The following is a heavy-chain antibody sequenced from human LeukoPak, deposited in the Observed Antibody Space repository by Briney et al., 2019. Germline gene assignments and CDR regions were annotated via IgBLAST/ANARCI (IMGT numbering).Heavy chain of an antibody. Sequence: GESLKISCKGSGYSFTSYWIGWVRQMPGKGLEWMGIIYPGDSDTRYSPSFQGQVTISADKSISTAYLQWSSLKASDTAMYYCARQGEQWLVLADALDIWGQGTMVTVSS. D-gene: IGHD6-19*01. CDR2: IYPGDSDT. J-gene: IGHJ3*02. CDR3: ARQGEQWLVLADALDI. V-gene: IGHV5-51*01. CDR1: GYSFTSYW.